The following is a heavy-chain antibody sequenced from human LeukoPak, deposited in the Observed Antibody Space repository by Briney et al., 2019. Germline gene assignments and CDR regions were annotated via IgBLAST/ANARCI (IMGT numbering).Heavy chain of an antibody. CDR3: AAKDYYGSSWTFDY. J-gene: IGHJ4*02. D-gene: IGHD3-10*01. V-gene: IGHV4-59*01. CDR2: IYYSGST. CDR1: GGSISSYY. Sequence: SETLSLTCTVSGGSISSYYWSWIRQPPGKGLEWIGYIYYSGSTNYNPSLKSRVTVSVDTSKNQFSLKLSSVTAADTAVYYCAAKDYYGSSWTFDYWGQGTLVTVSS.